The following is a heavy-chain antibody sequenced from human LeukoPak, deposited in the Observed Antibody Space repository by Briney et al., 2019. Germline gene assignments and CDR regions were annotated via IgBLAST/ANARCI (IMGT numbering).Heavy chain of an antibody. CDR1: GFTFSSYS. CDR3: ASNENPYYYYMDV. J-gene: IGHJ6*03. Sequence: GGSLRLACAASGFTFSSYSMNWVRQAPGKGLEWVSSISSSSSYIYYADSVKGRFTISRDNAKNSLYLQMNSLRAEDTAVYYCASNENPYYYYMDVWGKGTTVTVSS. CDR2: ISSSSSYI. V-gene: IGHV3-21*01. D-gene: IGHD1-1*01.